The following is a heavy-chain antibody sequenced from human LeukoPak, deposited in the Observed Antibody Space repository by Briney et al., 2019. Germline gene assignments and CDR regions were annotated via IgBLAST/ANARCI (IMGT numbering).Heavy chain of an antibody. V-gene: IGHV3-7*01. D-gene: IGHD2-2*01. Sequence: PGGSLRLSCAASGFTFSSYWTSWVRQAPGKGLEWVANIKQDGSEKYYVDSVKGRFTISRDNAKNSLYLQMNSLRAEDTAVYYCARDGGLGYCSSTSCYSADDAFDIWGQGTMVTVSS. CDR3: ARDGGLGYCSSTSCYSADDAFDI. CDR2: IKQDGSEK. CDR1: GFTFSSYW. J-gene: IGHJ3*02.